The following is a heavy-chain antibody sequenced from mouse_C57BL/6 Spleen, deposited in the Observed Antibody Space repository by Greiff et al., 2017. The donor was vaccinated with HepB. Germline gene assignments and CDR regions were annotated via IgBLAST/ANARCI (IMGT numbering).Heavy chain of an antibody. CDR1: GYSITSGYY. J-gene: IGHJ1*03. Sequence: ESGPGLVKPSQSLSLTCSVTGYSITSGYYWNWIRQFPGNKLEWMGYISYDGSNNYNPSLKNRISITRDTSKNQFFLKLNSVTTEDTATYYCARGYYGSSLHWYFDVWGTGTTVTVSS. CDR2: ISYDGSN. CDR3: ARGYYGSSLHWYFDV. V-gene: IGHV3-6*01. D-gene: IGHD1-1*01.